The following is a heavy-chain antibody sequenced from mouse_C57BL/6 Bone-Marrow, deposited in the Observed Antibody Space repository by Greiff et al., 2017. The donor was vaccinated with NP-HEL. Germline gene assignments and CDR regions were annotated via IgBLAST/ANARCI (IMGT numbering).Heavy chain of an antibody. CDR3: VRLRFLYAMDY. CDR2: IRSKSNNYAT. CDR1: GFSFNPYA. Sequence: EVQRVESGGGLVQPKGSLKLSCAASGFSFNPYAMTWFRQAPGKGLEWVARIRSKSNNYATYYADSVKDSFTISRDDSESMLYLQMNNLKTEDTAMYYCVRLRFLYAMDYWGQGTSVTVSS. J-gene: IGHJ4*01. D-gene: IGHD1-1*01. V-gene: IGHV10-1*01.